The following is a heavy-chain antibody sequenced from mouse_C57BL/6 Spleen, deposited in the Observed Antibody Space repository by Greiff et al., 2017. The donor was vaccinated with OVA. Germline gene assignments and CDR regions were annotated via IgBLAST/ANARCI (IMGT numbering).Heavy chain of an antibody. J-gene: IGHJ2*01. Sequence: QVHVKQSGAELMKPGASVKLSCKASGYTFTEYTIHWVKQRSGQGLEWIGWFYPGSGSIKYNEKFKDKATLTADKSSSTVYMELSRLTSEDSAVYFCARHEGLLYYFDYWGQGTTLTVSS. CDR1: GYTFTEYT. V-gene: IGHV1-62-2*01. CDR2: FYPGSGSI. D-gene: IGHD1-1*01. CDR3: ARHEGLLYYFDY.